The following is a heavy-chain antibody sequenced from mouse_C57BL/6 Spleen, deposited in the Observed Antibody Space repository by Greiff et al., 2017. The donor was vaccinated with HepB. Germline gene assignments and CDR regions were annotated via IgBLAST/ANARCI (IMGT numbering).Heavy chain of an antibody. J-gene: IGHJ4*01. Sequence: QVQLKQSGPELVKPGASVKLSCKASGYTFTSYDINWVKQRPGQGLEWIGWIYPRDGSTKYNEKFKGKATLTVDTSSSTAYMELHSLTSEDSAVYFCARHGSSSLYAMDYWGQGTSVTVSS. CDR3: ARHGSSSLYAMDY. D-gene: IGHD1-1*01. CDR1: GYTFTSYD. V-gene: IGHV1-85*01. CDR2: IYPRDGST.